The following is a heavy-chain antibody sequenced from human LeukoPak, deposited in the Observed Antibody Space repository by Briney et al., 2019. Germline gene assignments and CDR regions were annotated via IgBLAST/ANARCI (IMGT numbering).Heavy chain of an antibody. CDR1: GFTFSSYA. Sequence: GGSLRLSCAASGFTFSSYAMHWVRQAPGKGLEWVAVISYDGSNKYYADSVKGRFTISRDNSKNTLYLQMNSLRAEDTAVYYCARDSGSEYSSSSRVYWGQGTLVTVSS. CDR3: ARDSGSEYSSSSRVY. D-gene: IGHD6-6*01. CDR2: ISYDGSNK. V-gene: IGHV3-30-3*01. J-gene: IGHJ4*02.